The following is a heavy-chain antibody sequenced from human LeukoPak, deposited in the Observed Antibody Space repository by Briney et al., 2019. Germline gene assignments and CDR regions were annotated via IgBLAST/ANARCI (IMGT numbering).Heavy chain of an antibody. CDR3: AKVGAVAGTYYYQGMDV. Sequence: PGGSLRLSCAASGFTFSKFALSWVRQAPGKGLEWVAVISYDGSSKYYADSVKGRFTISRDNSKNTLYLQMNSLRAEDTAVYYCAKVGAVAGTYYYQGMDVWGQGTTVSVSS. D-gene: IGHD6-19*01. CDR1: GFTFSKFA. CDR2: ISYDGSSK. V-gene: IGHV3-30*18. J-gene: IGHJ6*02.